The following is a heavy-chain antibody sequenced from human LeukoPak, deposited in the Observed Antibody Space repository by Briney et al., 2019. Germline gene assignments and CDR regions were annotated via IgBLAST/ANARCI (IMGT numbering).Heavy chain of an antibody. V-gene: IGHV3-30*03. J-gene: IGHJ2*01. D-gene: IGHD3-16*01. CDR2: IGDTGRAK. Sequence: PGGSLRLSCAASGFTFSRHGMHWVRQAPGKGVEWVAVIGDTGRAKYYADSVEGRFTASRDNSKNTLYLEMNSLRYDDTALYYCAREAAWGNWYFDLWGRGTLVTVSS. CDR3: AREAAWGNWYFDL. CDR1: GFTFSRHG.